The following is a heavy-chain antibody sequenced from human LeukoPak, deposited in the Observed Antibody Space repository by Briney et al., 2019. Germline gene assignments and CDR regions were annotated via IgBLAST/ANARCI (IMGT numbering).Heavy chain of an antibody. Sequence: GGSLRLSCAASGFTFSSYAMSWVRQAPGKGLEWVSAISGSGGSTYYADSVKGRFTISRDNSKNTLYLQMNSLRAEDTAVYYCAKDVYCSSTSCYIAEYFQHWGQGTLVTVSS. CDR2: ISGSGGST. J-gene: IGHJ1*01. D-gene: IGHD2-2*02. V-gene: IGHV3-23*01. CDR3: AKDVYCSSTSCYIAEYFQH. CDR1: GFTFSSYA.